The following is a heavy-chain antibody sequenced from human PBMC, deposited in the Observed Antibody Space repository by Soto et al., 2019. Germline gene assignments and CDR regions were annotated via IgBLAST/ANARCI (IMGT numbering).Heavy chain of an antibody. CDR2: IATYNGNT. CDR3: ARGTVTSGRWFGP. CDR1: GDTFTNFG. D-gene: IGHD4-17*01. Sequence: HLVQSGPEVKKPGASVTVSCKTSGDTFTNFGLSWVRQAPGQGLEWMGWIATYNGNTKYAGNFEGRVTMTTNTSTTTAYMELTSLTFDDTAVYFCARGTVTSGRWFGPWGQGTLVSVSS. J-gene: IGHJ5*02. V-gene: IGHV1-18*01.